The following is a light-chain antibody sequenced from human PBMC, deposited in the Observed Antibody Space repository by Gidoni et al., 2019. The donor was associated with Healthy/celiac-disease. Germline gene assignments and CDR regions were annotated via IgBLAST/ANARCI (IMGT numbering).Light chain of an antibody. V-gene: IGKV1-39*01. J-gene: IGKJ2*02. CDR3: QQSYSTPCT. CDR1: QSISSY. CDR2: AAS. Sequence: DNPMTQSPSSLSASVGDRVTITCRASQSISSYLNLYQQKPGKAPKLLIYAASSLQSGVPSRFSCSGSGTDFTLTISSLQPEDFATYYCQQSYSTPCTFGQGTKLEIK.